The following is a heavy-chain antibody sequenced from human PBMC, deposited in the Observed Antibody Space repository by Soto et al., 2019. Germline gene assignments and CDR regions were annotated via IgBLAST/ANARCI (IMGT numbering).Heavy chain of an antibody. D-gene: IGHD3-3*01. J-gene: IGHJ4*02. CDR2: INAGNGNT. V-gene: IGHV1-3*01. CDR3: AGETLFGVVFLVSAY. CDR1: GYTFMNYA. Sequence: ASVKVSCKASGYTFMNYAMHWVRQAPGQRLEWMGWINAGNGNTKYSQKFQGRVTITRDTSASTVYMELSSLRSEDTAVYYCAGETLFGVVFLVSAYGVQGSLVPV.